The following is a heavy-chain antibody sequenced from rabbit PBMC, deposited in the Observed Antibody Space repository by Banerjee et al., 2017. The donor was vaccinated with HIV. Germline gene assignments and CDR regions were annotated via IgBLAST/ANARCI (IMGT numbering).Heavy chain of an antibody. V-gene: IGHV1S45*01. D-gene: IGHD6-1*01. CDR1: GFSFSSSYW. CDR3: ARGGYVGYTYSTENFKL. Sequence: QEQLEESGGDLVKPEGSLTLTCTASGFSFSSSYWICWVRQAPGKGLEWIGYINTGSGSTWYASWAKGRFTSSKTSSTTVTLQMTSLTAADTATYFCARGGYVGYTYSTENFKLRGPGTLVTVS. J-gene: IGHJ4*01. CDR2: INTGSGST.